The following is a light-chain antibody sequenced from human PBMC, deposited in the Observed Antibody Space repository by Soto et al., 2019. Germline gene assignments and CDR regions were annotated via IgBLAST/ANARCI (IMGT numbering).Light chain of an antibody. CDR1: QSVSSN. CDR2: GAS. CDR3: QQYGSSPIT. V-gene: IGKV3-20*01. J-gene: IGKJ5*01. Sequence: EIVLTQSPGTLSLSPGERATLSCRASQSVSSNLAWYQQKPGQAPRLLISGASSRASGVPDRFTGGGSGTDFTLTIRRLEAEDFALYYYQQYGSSPITFGQGTRLETK.